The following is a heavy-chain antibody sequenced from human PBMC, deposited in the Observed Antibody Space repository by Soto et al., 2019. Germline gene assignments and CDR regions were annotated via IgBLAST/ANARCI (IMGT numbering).Heavy chain of an antibody. CDR2: ISCSTSYI. D-gene: IGHD2-8*02. Sequence: GGSLRLSCAASGFTFSSYSMNWVRQAPGKGLEWVSSISCSTSYIYYADSVKGRFTISRDNAKNSLYLQMNSLRAEDTAVYYCAKKSTGNSYFYFDYWGQGALVTVSS. J-gene: IGHJ4*02. V-gene: IGHV3-21*04. CDR1: GFTFSSYS. CDR3: AKKSTGNSYFYFDY.